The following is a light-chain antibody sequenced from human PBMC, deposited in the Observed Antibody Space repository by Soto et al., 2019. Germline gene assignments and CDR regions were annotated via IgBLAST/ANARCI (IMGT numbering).Light chain of an antibody. CDR1: SSDVGGYNY. CDR2: EVS. CDR3: ATWDDSLNGHVV. Sequence: QSVLTQPASVSGSPGQSITISCTGTSSDVGGYNYVSWYQQHPGKAPKLMIYEVSNRPSGVSKRFSGSKSGTSASLAISGLQSEDEADYYCATWDDSLNGHVVFGGGTKLTVL. V-gene: IGLV2-14*01. J-gene: IGLJ2*01.